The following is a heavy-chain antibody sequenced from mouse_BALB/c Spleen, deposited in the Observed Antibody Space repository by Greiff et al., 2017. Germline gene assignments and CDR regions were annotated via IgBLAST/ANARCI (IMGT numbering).Heavy chain of an antibody. D-gene: IGHD2-4*01. J-gene: IGHJ4*01. CDR1: GYSITSDYA. CDR3: AKITNAMDY. V-gene: IGHV3-2*02. Sequence: EVQLQQSGPGLVKPSQSLSLTCTVTGYSITSDYAWNWIRQFPGNKLEWMGYISYSGSTSYNPSLKSRISITRDTSKNQFFLQLNSVTTEDTATYYCAKITNAMDYWGQGTSVTVSS. CDR2: ISYSGST.